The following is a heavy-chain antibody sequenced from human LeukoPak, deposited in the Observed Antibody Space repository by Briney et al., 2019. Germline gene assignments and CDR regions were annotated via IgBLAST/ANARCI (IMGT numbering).Heavy chain of an antibody. Sequence: SETLSLTCTVSGGSISTYYWSWIRQPPGKGLEWIGYIHYSGSINYNPSLKSRVTMSIDTSKNQFSLKLSSVTAADTAVYYCARDFDYWGQGTLVTVSS. CDR3: ARDFDY. CDR2: IHYSGSI. J-gene: IGHJ4*02. CDR1: GGSISTYY. V-gene: IGHV4-59*01.